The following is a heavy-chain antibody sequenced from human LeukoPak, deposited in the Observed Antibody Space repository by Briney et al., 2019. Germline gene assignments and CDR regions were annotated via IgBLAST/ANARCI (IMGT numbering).Heavy chain of an antibody. J-gene: IGHJ4*02. CDR2: VDGGGGGT. V-gene: IGHV3-23*01. CDR3: AKERDGDYVRYTHY. Sequence: GGSLRLSCAASGFTLSSYAMTWVRQAPGRGLEWVSSVDGGGGGTYYADSVKGRFTISRDNSKDTLYLQLSSLRVDDTAVYHCAKERDGDYVRYTHYWGQGTLVTVSS. D-gene: IGHD4-17*01. CDR1: GFTLSSYA.